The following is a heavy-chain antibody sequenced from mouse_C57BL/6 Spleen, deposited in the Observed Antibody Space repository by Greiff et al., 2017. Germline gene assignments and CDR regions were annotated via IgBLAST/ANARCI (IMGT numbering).Heavy chain of an antibody. J-gene: IGHJ3*01. D-gene: IGHD2-3*01. CDR3: ARHCDGYYGLFAY. V-gene: IGHV1-55*01. CDR2: IYPGSGST. Sequence: VQLQQPGAELVKPGASVKMSCKASGYTFTSYWITWVKQRPGQGLEWIGDIYPGSGSTNYNEKFKSKATLTVDTSSSTAYMQLSSLTSEDSAVYYCARHCDGYYGLFAYWGQGTLVTVSA. CDR1: GYTFTSYW.